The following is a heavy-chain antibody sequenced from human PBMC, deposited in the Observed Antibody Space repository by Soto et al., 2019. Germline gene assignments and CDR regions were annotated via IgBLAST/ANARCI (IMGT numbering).Heavy chain of an antibody. CDR1: AFPFSTYA. CDR2: ISDSGSGT. CDR3: AKCPRIATTGNYFHY. Sequence: EVQLLESGGGLVQPGGSLRLSCAASAFPFSTYAMAWVRQAPGKGLEWVSGISDSGSGTYYADSVRGRFTISRDNSRSTLYLQLRSLRVDDTAVYYCAKCPRIATTGNYFHYWGQGTLVTVSS. D-gene: IGHD1-1*01. J-gene: IGHJ4*02. V-gene: IGHV3-23*01.